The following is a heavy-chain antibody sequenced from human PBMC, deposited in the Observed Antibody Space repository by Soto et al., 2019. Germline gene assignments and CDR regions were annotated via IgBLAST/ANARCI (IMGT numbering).Heavy chain of an antibody. V-gene: IGHV3-11*05. CDR2: ISSSSSYT. CDR3: ARDHHRYSGYDYVDY. Sequence: QVPLVESGGGLVKPGGSLRLSCAASGFTFSDYYMSWIRQAPGKGLEWVSYISSSSSYTNYADSVKGRFTISRDNAKNSLYLQMNSLRAEVTAVYYCARDHHRYSGYDYVDYWGQGTLVTVSS. J-gene: IGHJ4*02. CDR1: GFTFSDYY. D-gene: IGHD5-12*01.